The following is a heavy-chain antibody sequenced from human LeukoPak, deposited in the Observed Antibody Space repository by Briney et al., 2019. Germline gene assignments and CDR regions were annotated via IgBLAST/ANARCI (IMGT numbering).Heavy chain of an antibody. CDR3: AKEGSSGSIFDY. D-gene: IGHD3-22*01. CDR1: GXSFSTYA. J-gene: IGHJ4*02. CDR2: IFGSGDNT. V-gene: IGHV3-23*01. Sequence: GGSLRLSCAASGXSFSTYAMTWVRQAPGKGRECVSDIFGSGDNTFYADSVRGRFTISRDNSKSTLYLQMNSLRAEDTAVYYCAKEGSSGSIFDYWGQGTLVTVSS.